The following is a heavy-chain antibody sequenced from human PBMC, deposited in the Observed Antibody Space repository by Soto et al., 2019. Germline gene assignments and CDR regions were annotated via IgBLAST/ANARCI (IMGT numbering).Heavy chain of an antibody. CDR2: MNPNSGNT. CDR1: GYAFSSYY. Sequence: ASVKVSCKASGYAFSSYYMHWVRQAPGQGLEWMGMMNPNSGNTGYAQKFQGRVTMTRNTSISTAYMELSSLRSEDTAVYYCARGPRGYSSEKTAYWGQGTLVTVSS. D-gene: IGHD5-18*01. V-gene: IGHV1-8*02. CDR3: ARGPRGYSSEKTAY. J-gene: IGHJ4*02.